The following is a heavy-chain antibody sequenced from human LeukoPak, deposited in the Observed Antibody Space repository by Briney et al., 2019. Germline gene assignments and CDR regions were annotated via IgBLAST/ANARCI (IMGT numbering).Heavy chain of an antibody. D-gene: IGHD3-9*01. CDR3: ARGGDHDILTGYQPYWHFDL. CDR2: IYYSGST. Sequence: SETLSLTCTVSGGSLSSYYWSWIRQPPGKGLEWIGYIYYSGSTYYNPSLKSRVTFSVDTSKNQFSLKLSSVTAADTAVYYCARGGDHDILTGYQPYWHFDLWGRGTLVTVSS. J-gene: IGHJ2*01. V-gene: IGHV4-59*01. CDR1: GGSLSSYY.